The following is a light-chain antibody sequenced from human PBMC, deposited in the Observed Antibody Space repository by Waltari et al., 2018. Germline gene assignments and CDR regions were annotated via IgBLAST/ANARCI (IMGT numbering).Light chain of an antibody. Sequence: QSALTQPPSASGSPGQSVTISCTGTSSDVGGYNYVSWYQQHPGKAPKLMIYEVSKWPSGVPDRFSGSKSGTTASLTVSGLQAEDEADYYCSSYAGSNNLVFGGGTKLTVL. CDR1: SSDVGGYNY. CDR3: SSYAGSNNLV. J-gene: IGLJ2*01. V-gene: IGLV2-8*01. CDR2: EVS.